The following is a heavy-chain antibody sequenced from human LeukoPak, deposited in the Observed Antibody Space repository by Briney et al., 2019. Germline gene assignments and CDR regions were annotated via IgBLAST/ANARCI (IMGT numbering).Heavy chain of an antibody. CDR3: AKDRATSGYTYGYAIDY. D-gene: IGHD5-18*01. V-gene: IGHV3-30*18. Sequence: PGGSLRLSCAASGFTFSSYGMHWVRQAPGKGLEWVAVISYGGSDKYYADSVKGRFTISRDNSKKTLYLQMNSLRAEGTAVYYCAKDRATSGYTYGYAIDYWGQGTLVTVSS. CDR1: GFTFSSYG. CDR2: ISYGGSDK. J-gene: IGHJ4*02.